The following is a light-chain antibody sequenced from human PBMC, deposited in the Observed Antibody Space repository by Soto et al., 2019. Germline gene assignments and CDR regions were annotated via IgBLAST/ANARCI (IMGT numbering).Light chain of an antibody. J-gene: IGKJ4*01. Sequence: AILLSQSPSSVSASVGDRVTITCRASQGISSALAWYQQKPGRPPKLLIYDVSALQSGVPSRFSGSGSGTDFTLAVSSLQPEDSATYYCQQFDNYPLTFGGGTTVEIK. CDR1: QGISSA. CDR3: QQFDNYPLT. CDR2: DVS. V-gene: IGKV1D-13*01.